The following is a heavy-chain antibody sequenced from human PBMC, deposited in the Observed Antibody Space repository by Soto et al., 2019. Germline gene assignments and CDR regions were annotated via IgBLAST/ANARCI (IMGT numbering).Heavy chain of an antibody. Sequence: EVQLVESGGSLVQPGGSLRLSCAASGLTFSDRYMDWVRQAPGKGLEWVGRIRKKSNSYTTEYAASVKGRFIISRDDSTNSLYLQKSSLKTEDTAVYYCTTVTTVDYYFDFWGQGTLVTVSS. CDR2: IRKKSNSYTT. CDR1: GLTFSDRY. J-gene: IGHJ4*02. V-gene: IGHV3-72*01. CDR3: TTVTTVDYYFDF. D-gene: IGHD4-17*01.